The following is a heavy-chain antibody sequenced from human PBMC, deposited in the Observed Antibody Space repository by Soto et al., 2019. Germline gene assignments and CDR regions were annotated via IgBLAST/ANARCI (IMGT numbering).Heavy chain of an antibody. CDR1: GDTFSFYS. D-gene: IGHD3-10*01. CDR3: ATSYGSGYRAFDY. CDR2: VNPILSMS. Sequence: QVQLVQSGAEVKRPGSSVKVSCKASGDTFSFYSINWVRQAPGLGLEWMGRVNPILSMSNYAQRFQGRVPMTADTSTSTAYMELSGLRSEDTAMYYCATSYGSGYRAFDYWGQGALVTVSS. V-gene: IGHV1-69*04. J-gene: IGHJ4*02.